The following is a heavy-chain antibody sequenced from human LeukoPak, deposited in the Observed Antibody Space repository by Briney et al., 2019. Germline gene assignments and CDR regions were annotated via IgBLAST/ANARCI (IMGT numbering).Heavy chain of an antibody. CDR3: ARDCSVSSYYDFWSGYCY. J-gene: IGHJ4*02. Sequence: SVKVSCKASGGTFSSYAISWVRQAPGQGLEWMGGIIPIFGTANYAQKFQGRVTITTDESTSTAYMELSSLRSEDTAVYYCARDCSVSSYYDFWSGYCYWGQGTLVTVSS. D-gene: IGHD3-3*01. CDR2: IIPIFGTA. V-gene: IGHV1-69*05. CDR1: GGTFSSYA.